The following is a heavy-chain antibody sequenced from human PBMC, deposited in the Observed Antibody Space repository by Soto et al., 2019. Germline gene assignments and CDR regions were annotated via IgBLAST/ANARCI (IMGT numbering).Heavy chain of an antibody. J-gene: IGHJ4*02. Sequence: SQTLSLTCSVSGVSISSYFWSWIRQAPGRGLEWIGYTYHRGSTNYSPSLKSRVAISLDTSENQFSLKVNSVTAADTAVYYCARIGGYHGPLDYWGQGTPVTVS. CDR3: ARIGGYHGPLDY. CDR2: TYHRGST. CDR1: GVSISSYF. V-gene: IGHV4-59*01. D-gene: IGHD6-25*01.